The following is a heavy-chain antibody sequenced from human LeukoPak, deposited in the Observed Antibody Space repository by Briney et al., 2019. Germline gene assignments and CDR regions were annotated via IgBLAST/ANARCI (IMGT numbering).Heavy chain of an antibody. J-gene: IGHJ4*02. D-gene: IGHD2-2*01. Sequence: SETLSLTCAVYGGSFSGYYWSWIRQPPGKGLEWIGEINHSGSTNYNPSLKSRVTIPVDTSKNQFSLKLSSVTAADTAVYYCARGEGEVVPAAHFDYWDQGTLVTVSS. CDR1: GGSFSGYY. CDR3: ARGEGEVVPAAHFDY. V-gene: IGHV4-34*01. CDR2: INHSGST.